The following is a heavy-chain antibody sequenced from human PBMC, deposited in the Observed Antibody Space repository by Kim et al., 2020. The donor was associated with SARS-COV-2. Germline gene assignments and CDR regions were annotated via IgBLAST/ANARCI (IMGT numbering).Heavy chain of an antibody. Sequence: SETLSLTCAVYGGSFSGYYWSWIRQPPGKGLEWIGEINHSGSTNYNPSLKSRVTISVDTSKNQFSLKLSSVTAADTAVYYCARGRITIFGVVSYGMDVWG. CDR1: GGSFSGYY. CDR3: ARGRITIFGVVSYGMDV. D-gene: IGHD3-3*01. J-gene: IGHJ6*01. CDR2: INHSGST. V-gene: IGHV4-34*01.